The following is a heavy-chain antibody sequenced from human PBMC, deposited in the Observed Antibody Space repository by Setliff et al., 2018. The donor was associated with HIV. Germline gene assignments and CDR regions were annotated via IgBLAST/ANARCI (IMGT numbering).Heavy chain of an antibody. V-gene: IGHV1-18*01. Sequence: ASVKVSCKASGYTFTRYGISWVRQAPGQGLEWMGWISAYNGNTNYAQELQGRVTMTTDTSTSTAYMELRSLRSDDTAVYYCARVPLSYNWNLHYFDYWGQGTLVTVSS. CDR3: ARVPLSYNWNLHYFDY. CDR1: GYTFTRYG. J-gene: IGHJ4*02. D-gene: IGHD1-20*01. CDR2: ISAYNGNT.